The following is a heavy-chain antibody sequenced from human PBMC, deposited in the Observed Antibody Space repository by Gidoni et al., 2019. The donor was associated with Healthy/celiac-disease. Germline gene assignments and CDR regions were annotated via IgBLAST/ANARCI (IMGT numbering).Heavy chain of an antibody. Sequence: QVQLQQWGAGLLKPSEALSLTCGVYSGSFSGYYWTWIRQPPRKGLEWIGEINHSGSTNYNPFLRSRLTISVDTSKNQFSLKLSSVTAADTAVYYCARGQRITMIRGVLRRANWFDPWGQGTLVTVSS. CDR2: INHSGST. CDR3: ARGQRITMIRGVLRRANWFDP. D-gene: IGHD3-10*01. J-gene: IGHJ5*02. V-gene: IGHV4-34*01. CDR1: SGSFSGYY.